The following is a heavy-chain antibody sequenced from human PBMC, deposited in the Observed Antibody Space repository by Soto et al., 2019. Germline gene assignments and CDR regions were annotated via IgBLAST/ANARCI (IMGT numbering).Heavy chain of an antibody. CDR2: INSDGSST. Sequence: PGGSLRLSCAASGFTFSGYWMHWVRQSPGKGLVWVSRINSDGSSTSYADSVKGRFTISRDNAKNTLYLQMNSLRAEDAAVYYCARERVTIFGGLRGWFDPWGQGTLVTVSS. J-gene: IGHJ5*02. V-gene: IGHV3-74*01. CDR1: GFTFSGYW. D-gene: IGHD3-3*01. CDR3: ARERVTIFGGLRGWFDP.